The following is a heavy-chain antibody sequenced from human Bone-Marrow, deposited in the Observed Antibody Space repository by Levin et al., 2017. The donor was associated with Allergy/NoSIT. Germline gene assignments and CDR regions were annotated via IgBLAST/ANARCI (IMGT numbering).Heavy chain of an antibody. CDR1: GYTFTGYG. Sequence: ASVKVSCKASGYTFTGYGITWVRQAPGQGLEWMGWISPYNGDTNYAQNLQDRVTMTTDTSTTTAYMELRSLRSDDTAVYYCARDFGSYYIDYWGQGTLVTVSS. V-gene: IGHV1-18*01. J-gene: IGHJ4*02. CDR2: ISPYNGDT. D-gene: IGHD1-26*01. CDR3: ARDFGSYYIDY.